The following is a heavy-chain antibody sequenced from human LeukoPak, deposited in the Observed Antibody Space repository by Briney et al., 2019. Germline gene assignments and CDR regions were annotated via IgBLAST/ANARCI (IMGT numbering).Heavy chain of an antibody. V-gene: IGHV3-48*03. Sequence: LTGGSLRLSCAASGFTFSSYEMNWVRQAPGKGLEWVSYISSSGSTIYYADSVKGRFTISRDNAKNSLYLQMNSLRAEDTAVYYCARGVVVVVAATSSYFDYWGQGTLVTVSS. CDR1: GFTFSSYE. J-gene: IGHJ4*02. CDR3: ARGVVVVVAATSSYFDY. CDR2: ISSSGSTI. D-gene: IGHD2-15*01.